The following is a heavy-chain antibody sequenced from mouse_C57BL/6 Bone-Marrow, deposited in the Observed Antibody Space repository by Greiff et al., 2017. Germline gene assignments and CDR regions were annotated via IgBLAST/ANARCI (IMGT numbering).Heavy chain of an antibody. Sequence: EVMLVESGGDLVKPGGSLKLSCAASGFTFSSYGMSWVRQTPDKRLEWVATISSGGSYTYYPDSVKWRFTISRDNAKNTLYLQMSSLKSEDTAMYYCARQRTGYYFDYWGQGTTLTVSS. CDR1: GFTFSSYG. V-gene: IGHV5-6*01. D-gene: IGHD4-1*01. CDR2: ISSGGSYT. CDR3: ARQRTGYYFDY. J-gene: IGHJ2*01.